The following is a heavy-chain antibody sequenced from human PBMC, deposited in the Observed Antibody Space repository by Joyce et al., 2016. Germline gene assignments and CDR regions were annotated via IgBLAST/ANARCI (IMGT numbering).Heavy chain of an antibody. CDR3: AKDTITMIVVVILDY. Sequence: EVQLLESGGGLVQPGGSLRLSCAASGFTFSSYAMSWVRQGRGKGLACVSAISGSGGSTYSADSVQGRFPISRDNSKNPLYLQMNSLRAEDTAVYYCAKDTITMIVVVILDYWGQGTLVTVSS. V-gene: IGHV3-23*01. CDR1: GFTFSSYA. J-gene: IGHJ4*02. D-gene: IGHD3-22*01. CDR2: ISGSGGST.